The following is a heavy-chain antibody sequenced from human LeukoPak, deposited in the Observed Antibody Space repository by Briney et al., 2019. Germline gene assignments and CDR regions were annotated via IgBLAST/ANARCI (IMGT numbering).Heavy chain of an antibody. CDR1: GFTFSNFW. J-gene: IGHJ4*02. CDR2: INSDGSST. CDR3: AKFTGGGDSSGYYYVYFDY. V-gene: IGHV3-74*01. D-gene: IGHD3-22*01. Sequence: GGSLRLSCAASGFTFSNFWMHWVRQAPGKGLVWVSRINSDGSSTSYADSVKGRFTISRDNAKNTLYLQMNSLRAEDTAVYYCAKFTGGGDSSGYYYVYFDYWGQGTLVTVSS.